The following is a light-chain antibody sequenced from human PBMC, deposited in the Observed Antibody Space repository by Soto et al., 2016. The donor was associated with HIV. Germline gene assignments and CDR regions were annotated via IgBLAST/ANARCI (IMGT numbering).Light chain of an antibody. CDR2: LGS. CDR3: MQHRHWPWS. CDR1: QSLLHRNGYDY. Sequence: DIVMTQSPLSLPVTPGEPASISCRSSQSLLHRNGYDYLNWYLQKPGQSPQLLIYLGSNRASGVPDRFSGAGSGTDFALKVSRVEADDVGVYYCMQHRHWPWSFGQGTKVEIK. J-gene: IGKJ1*01. V-gene: IGKV2-28*01.